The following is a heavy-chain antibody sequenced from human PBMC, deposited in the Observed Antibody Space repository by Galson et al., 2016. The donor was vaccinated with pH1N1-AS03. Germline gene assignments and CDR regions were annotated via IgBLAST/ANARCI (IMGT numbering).Heavy chain of an antibody. J-gene: IGHJ4*02. Sequence: CAISGDSVSSNTAAWNWIRQSPSRGLEWLGRTYYRSRWYNDYAVFVTSLITITPDTSKNQFSLQLKFVTPEDTALYYWARDHLGAGPAFDYWGQGTLVTVYS. D-gene: IGHD1-26*01. CDR3: ARDHLGAGPAFDY. CDR2: TYYRSRWYN. CDR1: GDSVSSNTAA. V-gene: IGHV6-1*01.